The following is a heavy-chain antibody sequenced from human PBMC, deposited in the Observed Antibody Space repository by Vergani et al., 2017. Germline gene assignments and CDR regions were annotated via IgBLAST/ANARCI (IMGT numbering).Heavy chain of an antibody. CDR1: GTSISGSSDY. CDR2: IFYTGTS. Sequence: QLQLQESGPGLLKPSETLSLTCSVSGTSISGSSDYWGWIRQPPGKGLEGIGSIFYTGTSYYKPSLESRATNSVDTSKNKFSLKLKSVTAADTAVYYCARQFWGGGVYRFDHWGQGTLVTVSS. V-gene: IGHV4-39*01. CDR3: ARQFWGGGVYRFDH. J-gene: IGHJ4*02. D-gene: IGHD3-16*01.